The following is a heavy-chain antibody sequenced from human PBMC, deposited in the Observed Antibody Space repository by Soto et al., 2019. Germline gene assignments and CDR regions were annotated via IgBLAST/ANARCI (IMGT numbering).Heavy chain of an antibody. V-gene: IGHV1-18*04. CDR3: ARDGFRVTAITHYFDY. Sequence: ASVKVSCKASGYTFTSYGISWVRQAPGQGLEWMGWISAYNGNTSYAQKLQGRVTMTTDTSTSTAYMELRSLRSDDTAVYYCARDGFRVTAITHYFDYWGQGTLVTVSS. CDR1: GYTFTSYG. D-gene: IGHD2-21*02. J-gene: IGHJ4*02. CDR2: ISAYNGNT.